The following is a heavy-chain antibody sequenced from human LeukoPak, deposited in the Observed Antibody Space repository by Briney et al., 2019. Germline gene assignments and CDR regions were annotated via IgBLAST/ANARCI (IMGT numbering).Heavy chain of an antibody. Sequence: SETLSLTCTVSGTSISDYYLSWIRQTPGKPLEWIAYIHTTGGPRYNPSLTSRLTMSVDTSKSQFSLKLTSMTAADTGVYYCAGHPPRGDGAWPFDSWGQGTLVTVSS. J-gene: IGHJ4*02. CDR3: AGHPPRGDGAWPFDS. CDR1: GTSISDYY. D-gene: IGHD3-16*01. CDR2: IHTTGGP. V-gene: IGHV4-4*09.